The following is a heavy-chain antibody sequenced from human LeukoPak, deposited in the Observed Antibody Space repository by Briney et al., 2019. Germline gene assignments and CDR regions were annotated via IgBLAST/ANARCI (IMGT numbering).Heavy chain of an antibody. CDR2: INPSGGST. CDR3: ARDVFDGYNIHHRLDP. CDR1: GYTFTSYY. V-gene: IGHV1-46*01. Sequence: ASVKVSCKASGYTFTSYYMHWVRQAPGQGLEWMGIINPSGGSTSYAQKFQGRVTMTRDTSISTAYMELSRLRSDDTAVYYCARDVFDGYNIHHRLDPWGQGTLVTVSS. J-gene: IGHJ5*02. D-gene: IGHD3-3*01.